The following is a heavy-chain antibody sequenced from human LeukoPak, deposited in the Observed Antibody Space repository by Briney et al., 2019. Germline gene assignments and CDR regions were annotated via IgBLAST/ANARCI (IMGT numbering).Heavy chain of an antibody. CDR1: GYSFTSYW. CDR3: ARHPIVGASQSWFDP. D-gene: IGHD1-26*01. Sequence: KAGESLKISCKGYGYSFTSYWIAWVRQMPGKGLEWVGTIHPGDSDTRYSPSFEGQVTISADESISTAYLQWSSLTASDTAIYYCARHPIVGASQSWFDPWGQGTLVTASS. J-gene: IGHJ5*02. CDR2: IHPGDSDT. V-gene: IGHV5-51*01.